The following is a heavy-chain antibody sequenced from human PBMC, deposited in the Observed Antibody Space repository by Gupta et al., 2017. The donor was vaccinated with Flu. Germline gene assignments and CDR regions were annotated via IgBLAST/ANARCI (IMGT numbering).Heavy chain of an antibody. V-gene: IGHV1-46*03. CDR2: LNPSGGST. D-gene: IGHD3-22*01. J-gene: IGHJ3*02. CDR3: VRSYSFDSTAYFEPFDI. CDR1: GYTFTSYY. Sequence: QVQLVQSGAEVKKPGASVKVSCKASGYTFTSYYMHWVRQAPGQGLEWMGILNPSGGSTSYAQTFQGRVTMTRDTSTSTVYMELSSLRSEDTAVYYCVRSYSFDSTAYFEPFDIWGQGTMVTVSS.